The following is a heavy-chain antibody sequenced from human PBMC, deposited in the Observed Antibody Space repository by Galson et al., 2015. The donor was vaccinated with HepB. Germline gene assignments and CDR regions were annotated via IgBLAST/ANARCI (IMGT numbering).Heavy chain of an antibody. Sequence: LRLSCAASGFSISSHYMNWVRQAPGKGLAWVSLIHGGNNKYYADSVKGRFTISRDDSVNTLFLQMNSLRAEDTAVYYCAQLGTGYWGQGTLVTVSS. D-gene: IGHD6-13*01. V-gene: IGHV3-53*01. J-gene: IGHJ4*02. CDR1: GFSISSHY. CDR2: IHGGNNK. CDR3: AQLGTGY.